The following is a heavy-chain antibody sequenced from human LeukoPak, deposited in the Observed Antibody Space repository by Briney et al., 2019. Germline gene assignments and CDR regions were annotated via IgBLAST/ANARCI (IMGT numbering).Heavy chain of an antibody. V-gene: IGHV5-51*01. CDR3: ARVISGSSSWPPGDAFDI. D-gene: IGHD6-13*01. CDR1: GYSFTSYW. Sequence: GESLKISCKGSGYSFTSYWIGWVRQMPGKGLEWMGIFYPGDSDTRYSPSFQGQVTISADKSISTAYLQWSSLKASDTAMYYCARVISGSSSWPPGDAFDIWGQGTMVTVSS. CDR2: FYPGDSDT. J-gene: IGHJ3*02.